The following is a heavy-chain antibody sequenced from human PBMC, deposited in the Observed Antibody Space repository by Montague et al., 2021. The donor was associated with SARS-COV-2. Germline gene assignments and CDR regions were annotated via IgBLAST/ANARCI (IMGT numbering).Heavy chain of an antibody. CDR3: ARLANCVADCFSGWQNYFDY. Sequence: SETLSLTCAVSGGSFSSYYWGWIRQPPGKGLEWIGDIYYSGSSNYNPSLRSRVTMSVDTSKNQFSLMLNSVTVADTAVYYCARLANCVADCFSGWQNYFDYWGQGTLVTVSS. D-gene: IGHD2-21*02. V-gene: IGHV4-34*01. J-gene: IGHJ4*02. CDR1: GGSFSSYY. CDR2: IYYSGSS.